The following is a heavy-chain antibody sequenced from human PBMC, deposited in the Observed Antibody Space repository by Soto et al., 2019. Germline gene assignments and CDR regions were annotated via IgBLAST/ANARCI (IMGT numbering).Heavy chain of an antibody. CDR3: ARDRGYLYVFDY. V-gene: IGHV3-30-3*01. CDR1: GFTLSGYA. CDR2: ISYDGSNK. D-gene: IGHD5-18*01. J-gene: IGHJ4*02. Sequence: QVQLVESGGGVVQPGRSLRLSCAASGFTLSGYAMHWVRQAPGKGLEWVAVISYDGSNKYYADSVKGRFTISRDNSKNTLYLQMNTLRAEDTAVYYCARDRGYLYVFDYWGQGTLVTVSS.